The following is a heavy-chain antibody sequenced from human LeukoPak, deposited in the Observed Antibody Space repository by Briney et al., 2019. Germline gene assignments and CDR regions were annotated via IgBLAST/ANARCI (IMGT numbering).Heavy chain of an antibody. CDR2: INDVGSHI. J-gene: IGHJ4*01. V-gene: IGHV3-21*01. Sequence: GGSLRLSCAASGFTFSSYAMSWVRQAPGRGLEWVSSINDVGSHIYYADSVRGRFTISRDNAKTSVYLQMNNLRPEDTAVYYCARDATYYLRYGYFDCWGHGTLVTVSS. CDR1: GFTFSSYA. D-gene: IGHD5/OR15-5a*01. CDR3: ARDATYYLRYGYFDC.